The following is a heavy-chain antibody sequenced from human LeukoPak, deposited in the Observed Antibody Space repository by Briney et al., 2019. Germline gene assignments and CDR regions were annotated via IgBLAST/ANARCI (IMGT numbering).Heavy chain of an antibody. CDR1: AGSFISSSHH. Sequence: SETLSLTCTVSAGSFISSSHHWGWIRQSPGKGLEWIGTVYYGRTTYYNPSLDGRVTISVDTSKNQFSLKLSSVTAADTAVYYCARVPGVYDFWSGFDYWGQGTLVTVSS. CDR3: ARVPGVYDFWSGFDY. J-gene: IGHJ4*02. V-gene: IGHV4-39*07. CDR2: VYYGRTT. D-gene: IGHD3-3*01.